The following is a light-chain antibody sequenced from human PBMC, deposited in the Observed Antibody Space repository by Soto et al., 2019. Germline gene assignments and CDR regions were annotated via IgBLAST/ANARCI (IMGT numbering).Light chain of an antibody. CDR2: AAS. J-gene: IGKJ3*01. CDR3: QQSDSTPRT. V-gene: IGKV1-39*01. Sequence: DIQMTQSPSSLSASVGDRVTITCRASQNISSNLNWYHQKPRKAPQLLIYAASSLQSGVPSRFSGSGSGTDFTPTISSLQPEDFATYYCQQSDSTPRTFGPGTKVDI. CDR1: QNISSN.